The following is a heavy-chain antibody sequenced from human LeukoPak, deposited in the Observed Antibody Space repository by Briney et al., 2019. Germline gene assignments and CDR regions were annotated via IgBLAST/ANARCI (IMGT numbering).Heavy chain of an antibody. CDR1: GFTFSSYG. CDR2: ISYDGSNK. D-gene: IGHD3-10*01. J-gene: IGHJ4*02. CDR3: AKEAEELLWFGEFHYFDY. Sequence: PGGSLRLSCEASGFTFSSYGMHWVRQAPGKGLEWVAVISYDGSNKYYADSVKGRFTISRDNSKNTLYLQMNSLRAEDTAVYYCAKEAEELLWFGEFHYFDYWGQGTLVTVSS. V-gene: IGHV3-30*18.